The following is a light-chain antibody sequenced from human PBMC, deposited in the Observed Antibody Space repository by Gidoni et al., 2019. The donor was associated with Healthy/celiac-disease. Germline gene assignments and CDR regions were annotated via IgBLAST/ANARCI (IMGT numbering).Light chain of an antibody. CDR3: QQSFSTLT. CDR1: QSISSY. V-gene: IGKV1-39*01. Sequence: DIQMTQSPSSLSASVGDRVTITCRASQSISSYLNWYQQKPGKAPKLLIYAASSLQSGVPSRFSGSGSGIDFTLTISSLQPEDFATYSCQQSFSTLTFGGGTKVEIK. J-gene: IGKJ4*01. CDR2: AAS.